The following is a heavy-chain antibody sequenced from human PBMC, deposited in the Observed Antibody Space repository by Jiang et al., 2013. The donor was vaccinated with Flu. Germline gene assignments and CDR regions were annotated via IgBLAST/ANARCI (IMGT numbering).Heavy chain of an antibody. CDR2: LYHREAP. V-gene: IGHV4-61*02. J-gene: IGHJ4*02. CDR3: ARRTDAGSYNYFDY. D-gene: IGHD3-10*01. Sequence: EWIGRYLYHREAPTYNPYPSKSRVTISIDTSKNQFSLMLSSVTAADTAVYYCARRTDAGSYNYFDYWGLGTLVTVSS.